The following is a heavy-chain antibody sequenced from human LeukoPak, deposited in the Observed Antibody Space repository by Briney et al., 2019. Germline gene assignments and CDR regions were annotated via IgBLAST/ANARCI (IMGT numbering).Heavy chain of an antibody. V-gene: IGHV3-21*01. CDR3: ARVSRSGDWNYDY. Sequence: GGSLRLSCAASGFTFSAYGMNWVRQAPGKGLEWVSSISSSSSYIYYADSVKGRFTISRDNAKNSLYLQMNSLRAEDTAVYYCARVSRSGDWNYDYWGQGTLVTVSS. J-gene: IGHJ4*02. CDR2: ISSSSSYI. D-gene: IGHD1-1*01. CDR1: GFTFSAYG.